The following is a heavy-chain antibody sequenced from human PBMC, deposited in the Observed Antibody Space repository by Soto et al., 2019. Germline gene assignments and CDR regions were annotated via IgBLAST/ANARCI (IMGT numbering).Heavy chain of an antibody. CDR2: ISWNGGGK. CDR3: AKDTIYCSAGPCQRDFFYVDG. Sequence: EVQLVESGGGLVQPGRSLRLSCEVSGFTFGDFGMNWVRHAPGKGLEGVSGISWNGGGKGYADSVKGRFTISRDNSKNSLYLHVNSLRPEDSALYYCAKDTIYCSAGPCQRDFFYVDGWGNGTTVTVSS. CDR1: GFTFGDFG. V-gene: IGHV3-9*01. D-gene: IGHD2-15*01. J-gene: IGHJ6*03.